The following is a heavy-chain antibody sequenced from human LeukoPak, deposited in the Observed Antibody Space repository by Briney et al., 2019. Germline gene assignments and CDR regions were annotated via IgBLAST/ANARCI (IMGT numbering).Heavy chain of an antibody. CDR3: ARDLTVTDYYYYGMDV. Sequence: GGSLRLSCAASGFTFSSYGMHWVRQAPGKGLEWVAVISYDGSNKYYADSVKGRFTISRDNSKNTLYLQMNSLRAEDTAVYYCARDLTVTDYYYYGMDVWGQGTTVTVSS. V-gene: IGHV3-30*03. CDR1: GFTFSSYG. CDR2: ISYDGSNK. D-gene: IGHD4-11*01. J-gene: IGHJ6*02.